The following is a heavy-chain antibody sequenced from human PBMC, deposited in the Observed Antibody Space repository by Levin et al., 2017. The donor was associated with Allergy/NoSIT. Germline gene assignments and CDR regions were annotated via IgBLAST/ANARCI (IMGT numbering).Heavy chain of an antibody. V-gene: IGHV7-4-1*02. CDR3: ARGGWLRIHGMDV. Sequence: PLASVKVSCKASGYTFTKHAMNWVRQAPGQGLEWMGWINTNTGNPTYAQGFTGRFVFSLDTSVSTAYLQISSLKAEDTAVYYCARGGWLRIHGMDVWGQGTTVTAS. CDR1: GYTFTKHA. J-gene: IGHJ6*02. CDR2: INTNTGNP. D-gene: IGHD5-12*01.